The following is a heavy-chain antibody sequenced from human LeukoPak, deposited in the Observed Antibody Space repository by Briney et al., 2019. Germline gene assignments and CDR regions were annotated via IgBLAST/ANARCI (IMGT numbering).Heavy chain of an antibody. D-gene: IGHD6-13*01. CDR2: IYSGGST. Sequence: GGSLRLSCAASGFTVSSNYMSWVRQAPGKGLEWVSVIYSGGSTYYADSVKGRFTISRDNSKNTLYLQMNSLRAEDTAVYYCARETRPTKVAAGSDYWGQGILVTVSS. J-gene: IGHJ4*02. CDR1: GFTVSSNY. V-gene: IGHV3-66*02. CDR3: ARETRPTKVAAGSDY.